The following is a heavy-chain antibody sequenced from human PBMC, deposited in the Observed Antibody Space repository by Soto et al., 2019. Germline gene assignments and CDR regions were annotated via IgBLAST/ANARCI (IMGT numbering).Heavy chain of an antibody. V-gene: IGHV1-58*01. CDR1: RWMFTNYG. J-gene: IGHJ6*02. CDR3: VSYGITGTGFYYSGLDC. CDR2: IVVGSGNT. D-gene: IGHD1-20*01. Sequence: VAVSCTASRWMFTNYGVYGVRPARGKRLEWIGWIVVGSGNTNYAQKFQERVTSTRDMSTSTAHMELSSLISEDTAVDDGVSYGITGTGFYYSGLDCWGQGTTVTVSS.